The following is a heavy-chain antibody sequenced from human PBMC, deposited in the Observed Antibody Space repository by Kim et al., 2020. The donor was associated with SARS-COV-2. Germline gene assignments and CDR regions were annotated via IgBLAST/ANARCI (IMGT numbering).Heavy chain of an antibody. D-gene: IGHD2-2*01. CDR3: ARDSPNCSSTSCYGYGMDV. CDR1: GFTFSSYG. J-gene: IGHJ6*02. Sequence: GGSLRLSCAASGFTFSSYGMHWVRQAPGKGLEWVAVIWYDGSNKYYADSVKGRFTISRDNSKNTLYLQMNSLRAEDTAVYYCARDSPNCSSTSCYGYGMDVWGQGTTVTVSS. V-gene: IGHV3-33*01. CDR2: IWYDGSNK.